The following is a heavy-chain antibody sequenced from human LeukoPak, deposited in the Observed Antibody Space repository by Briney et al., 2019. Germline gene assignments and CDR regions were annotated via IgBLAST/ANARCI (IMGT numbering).Heavy chain of an antibody. J-gene: IGHJ5*02. CDR2: FDPEDGET. CDR1: GYTLTELS. CDR3: ATDGGNYDWFDP. D-gene: IGHD1-7*01. V-gene: IGHV1-24*01. Sequence: ASVKVSCKVSGYTLTELSMHWVRQAPGKGLEWMGGFDPEDGETIYAQKFQGRVTITEDTSTDTAYMELSSLRSEDTAVYYCATDGGNYDWFDPWGQGTLVTVSS.